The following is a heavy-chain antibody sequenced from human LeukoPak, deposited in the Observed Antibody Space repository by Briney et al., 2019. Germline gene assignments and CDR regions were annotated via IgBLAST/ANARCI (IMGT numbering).Heavy chain of an antibody. D-gene: IGHD6-13*01. CDR1: GGSISSGGYY. Sequence: SQTLSLTCTVSGGSISSGGYYWSWIRQPPGKGLEWIGYIYHSGSTYYNPSLKSRVTISVDRSKNQFSLKLSSVTAADTAVYYCARDPLAAAGVHWGQGTLVTVSS. CDR3: ARDPLAAAGVH. CDR2: IYHSGST. J-gene: IGHJ4*02. V-gene: IGHV4-30-2*01.